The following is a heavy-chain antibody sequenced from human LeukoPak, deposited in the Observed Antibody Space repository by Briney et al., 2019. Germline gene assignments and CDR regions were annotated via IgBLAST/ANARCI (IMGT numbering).Heavy chain of an antibody. CDR3: ARALSGYYFDY. Sequence: SETLSLTCTVSGGSISSYYWSWIRQPPGKGLEWIGYIYYSGSTNYNPSLKSRVTISVGTSKNQFSLKLSSVTAADTAVYYCARALSGYYFDYWGQGTLVTVSS. J-gene: IGHJ4*02. D-gene: IGHD3-22*01. CDR1: GGSISSYY. CDR2: IYYSGST. V-gene: IGHV4-59*01.